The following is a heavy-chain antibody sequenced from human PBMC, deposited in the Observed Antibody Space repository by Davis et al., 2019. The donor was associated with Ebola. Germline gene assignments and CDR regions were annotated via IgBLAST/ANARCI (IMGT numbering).Heavy chain of an antibody. Sequence: PSETLSLTCAVYGGSFSGYYWSWIRQPPGKGLEWIGEINHSGSTNYNPSLKSRVTISVDTSKNQFSLKLSSVTAADTAVYYCAAAYSYYYYYYMDVWGKGTTVTVSS. CDR3: AAAYSYYYYYYMDV. V-gene: IGHV4-34*01. CDR1: GGSFSGYY. D-gene: IGHD4-11*01. CDR2: INHSGST. J-gene: IGHJ6*03.